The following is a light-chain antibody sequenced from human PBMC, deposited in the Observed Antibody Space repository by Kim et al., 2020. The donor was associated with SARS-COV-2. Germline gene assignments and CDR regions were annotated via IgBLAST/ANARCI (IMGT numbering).Light chain of an antibody. Sequence: GQSNTISCPGTSSDVSGYNYVSWYKQHPGKAPKLMISDVSNRPSGVSNRFSGSKSGNTASLTISGLQAENEADYYCSSYTSSSTRVFGGGTQLTAL. V-gene: IGLV2-14*03. CDR1: SSDVSGYNY. J-gene: IGLJ3*02. CDR3: SSYTSSSTRV. CDR2: DVS.